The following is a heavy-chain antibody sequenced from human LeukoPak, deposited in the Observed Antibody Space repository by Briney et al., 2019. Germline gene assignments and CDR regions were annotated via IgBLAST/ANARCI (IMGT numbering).Heavy chain of an antibody. V-gene: IGHV3-7*03. CDR2: IKDDGSEE. CDR3: ARFTRRYSGGY. CDR1: GFNFNNYW. Sequence: QTGGSLRLSCAASGFNFNNYWMSWLRQAPGKGLEWVANIKDDGSEEYYVDSVKGRFTIVRDNAYNSLYLQMNRLRVEDTAIYFCARFTRRYSGGYWGQGTLVSVSS. D-gene: IGHD1-26*01. J-gene: IGHJ4*02.